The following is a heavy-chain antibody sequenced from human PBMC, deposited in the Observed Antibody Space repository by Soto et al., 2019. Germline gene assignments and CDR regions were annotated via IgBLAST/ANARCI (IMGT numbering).Heavy chain of an antibody. J-gene: IGHJ6*03. Sequence: QVQLQESGPGLVKPSETLSLTCTVSGGSIISYYWSWIRQPPGKGLEWIGYIDYSGSTNHNPARKRGVTISVDTSQNQFSLKLSSVTAADTAVYYCARAETYSGYDFYYSYSMDVWGKGTTVTVSS. CDR2: IDYSGST. CDR1: GGSIISYY. V-gene: IGHV4-59*08. D-gene: IGHD5-12*01. CDR3: ARAETYSGYDFYYSYSMDV.